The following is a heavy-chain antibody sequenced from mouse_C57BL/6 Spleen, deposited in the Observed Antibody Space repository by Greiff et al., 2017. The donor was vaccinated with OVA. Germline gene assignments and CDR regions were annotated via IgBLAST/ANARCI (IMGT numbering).Heavy chain of an antibody. CDR3: RITTVVDWYFDV. CDR1: GYTFTSYW. CDR2: IDPNSGGT. Sequence: VQLQQPGAELVKPGASVKLSCKASGYTFTSYWMHWVKQRPGRGLEWIGRIDPNSGGTKYNEKFKSKATLTVDKPSSTAYMPLSSLTSEDSAVYYCRITTVVDWYFDVWGTGTTVTVSS. J-gene: IGHJ1*03. V-gene: IGHV1-72*01. D-gene: IGHD1-1*01.